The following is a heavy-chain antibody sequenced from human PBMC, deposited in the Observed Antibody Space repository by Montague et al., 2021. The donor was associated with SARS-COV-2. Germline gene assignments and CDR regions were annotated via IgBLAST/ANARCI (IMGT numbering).Heavy chain of an antibody. J-gene: IGHJ4*02. CDR2: IYQDWGT. CDR3: VGAVGLDNRPPV. V-gene: IGHV4-4*02. D-gene: IGHD3/OR15-3a*01. CDR1: GDSIMTTNW. Sequence: SETLSLTCAVSGDSIMTTNWWSWVRQPPGKGLAWFGGIYQDWGTNYNPSLKSRGTMSVDKSKNQFSLELNTVTAADTALYYCVGAVGLDNRPPVWGQGALVIVSS.